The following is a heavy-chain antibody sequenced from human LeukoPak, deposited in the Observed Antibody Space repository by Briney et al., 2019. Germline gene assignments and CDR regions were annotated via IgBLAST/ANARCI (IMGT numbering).Heavy chain of an antibody. CDR1: GYTLTELS. J-gene: IGHJ4*02. CDR3: ATSPHVLLWFGESLY. Sequence: GASVKVSCKVSGYTLTELSMHWVRQAPGRGREGMGGFDPEDGKTIYAQKFQGRVTMTEDTSTDTAYLELSSLRSEDTAVYYCATSPHVLLWFGESLYWGQGTLVTVSS. D-gene: IGHD3-10*01. V-gene: IGHV1-24*01. CDR2: FDPEDGKT.